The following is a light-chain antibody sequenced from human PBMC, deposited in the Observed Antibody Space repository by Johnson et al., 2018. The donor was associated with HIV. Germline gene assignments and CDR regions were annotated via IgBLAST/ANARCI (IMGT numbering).Light chain of an antibody. V-gene: IGLV1-51*02. CDR3: GTWDSSLSAGV. J-gene: IGLJ1*01. CDR2: ENN. CDR1: SSNIGNNY. Sequence: QSALTQPPSVSAAPGQKVTISCSGSSSNIGNNYVSWYQQLPGTAPKLLIYENNKRPSGIPYRFSGSKSGTSATLGITGLQTGDEADYYFGTWDSSLSAGVFGTGNKVTVL.